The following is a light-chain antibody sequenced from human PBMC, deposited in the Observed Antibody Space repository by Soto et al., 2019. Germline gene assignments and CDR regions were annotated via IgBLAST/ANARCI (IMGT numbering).Light chain of an antibody. CDR1: QSISSN. CDR2: KAY. CDR3: KHYNSYSEA. V-gene: IGKV1-5*03. Sequence: DIQMTQSPSSLSASVGDRVTITCLARQSISSNLNWYQQKPGKAHKLLIYKAYTLKSGVQSRFSGSGSGTEFTLTIRSLQPDDFATYYCKHYNSYSEAFGQGTKVDIK. J-gene: IGKJ1*01.